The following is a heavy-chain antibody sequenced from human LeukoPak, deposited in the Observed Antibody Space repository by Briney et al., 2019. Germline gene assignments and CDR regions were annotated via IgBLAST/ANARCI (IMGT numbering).Heavy chain of an antibody. CDR1: GFTFSDYA. J-gene: IGHJ4*02. D-gene: IGHD1-26*01. CDR3: AKRSAVGADDY. Sequence: GGSLRLSCAASGFTFSDYATSWARQAPGKGLAWVSSVSAGGGSTYYADSVKGRFTISRDNSKNTLFLQMDSLRDDDAAIYYCAKRSAVGADDYWGQGTLVTVSS. V-gene: IGHV3-23*01. CDR2: VSAGGGST.